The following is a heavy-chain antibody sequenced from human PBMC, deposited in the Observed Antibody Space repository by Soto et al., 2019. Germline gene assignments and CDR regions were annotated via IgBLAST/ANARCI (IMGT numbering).Heavy chain of an antibody. CDR2: INHSGST. CDR3: ARGLRRGKTDRLRYCTNGVCYSKAAFDI. Sequence: SETLSLTCAVYGGSFSGYYWSWIRQPPGKGLEWIGEINHSGSTNYNPSLKSRVTISVDTSKNQFSLKLSSVTAADTAVYYCARGLRRGKTDRLRYCTNGVCYSKAAFDIWGQGTMVTVSS. V-gene: IGHV4-34*01. D-gene: IGHD2-8*01. CDR1: GGSFSGYY. J-gene: IGHJ3*02.